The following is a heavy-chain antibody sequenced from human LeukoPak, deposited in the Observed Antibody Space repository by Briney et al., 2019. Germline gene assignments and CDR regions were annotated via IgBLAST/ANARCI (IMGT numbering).Heavy chain of an antibody. V-gene: IGHV4-34*01. D-gene: IGHD3-16*02. CDR3: ARGGLWDYVWGSYRLPFDY. CDR2: INHSGST. J-gene: IGHJ4*02. Sequence: PSETLSLTCAVYGGSFSGYYWSWIRQPPGKGLEWIGEINHSGSTNCNPSLKSRVTISVDTSKNQFSLKLSSVTAADTAVYYCARGGLWDYVWGSYRLPFDYWGQGTLVTVSS. CDR1: GGSFSGYY.